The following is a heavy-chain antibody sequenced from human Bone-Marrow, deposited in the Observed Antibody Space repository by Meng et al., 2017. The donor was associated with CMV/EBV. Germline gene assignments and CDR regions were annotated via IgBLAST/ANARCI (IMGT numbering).Heavy chain of an antibody. CDR2: IYSSGST. CDR1: GGSISSSSYY. V-gene: IGHV4-39*07. CDR3: ARERVRYCDSTSCYRARGLDY. J-gene: IGHJ4*02. Sequence: SQTLSLTCTVSGGSISSSSYYWGWIRQPPGKGLEWIGSIYSSGSTYYNPSLKSRVTISVDTSKNQFSLKLRSVTAADTAVYYCARERVRYCDSTSCYRARGLDYWGQGTLVTVSS. D-gene: IGHD2-2*02.